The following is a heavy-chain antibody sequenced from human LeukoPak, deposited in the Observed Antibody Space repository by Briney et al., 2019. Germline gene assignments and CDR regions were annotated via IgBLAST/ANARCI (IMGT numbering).Heavy chain of an antibody. J-gene: IGHJ3*02. D-gene: IGHD3-22*01. CDR1: GYTFTSYG. V-gene: IGHV1-18*01. Sequence: ASVKVSCKASGYTFTSYGISWVRQAPGQGLEWIGWISAYNGNTNYAQKLQGRVTMTTDTSTSTAYMELRSLRSDDTAVYYCARDPFSRLFSDAFDIWGQGTMVTVSS. CDR2: ISAYNGNT. CDR3: ARDPFSRLFSDAFDI.